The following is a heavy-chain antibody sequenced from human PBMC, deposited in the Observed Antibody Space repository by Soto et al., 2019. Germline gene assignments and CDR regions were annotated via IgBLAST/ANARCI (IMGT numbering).Heavy chain of an antibody. Sequence: GGSLRLSCAASGFTFSSYAMSWVRQAPGKGLEWVSAISGSGGSTYYADSVKGRFTISRDNSENTLYLQMNSLRAEDTAVYYCAKDLYYDSSGYYFDYWGQGTLVTVSS. CDR1: GFTFSSYA. CDR3: AKDLYYDSSGYYFDY. V-gene: IGHV3-23*01. J-gene: IGHJ4*02. D-gene: IGHD3-22*01. CDR2: ISGSGGST.